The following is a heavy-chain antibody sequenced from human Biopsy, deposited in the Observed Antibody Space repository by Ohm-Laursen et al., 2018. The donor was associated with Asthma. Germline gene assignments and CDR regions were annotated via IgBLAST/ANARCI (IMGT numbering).Heavy chain of an antibody. CDR3: ARKVAFDV. V-gene: IGHV3-11*01. Sequence: SLRLSCAASGFTLSDYYISWIRQAPGKGLEWVSYISSSGNTSTIYYADSVKGRFTTSRDNAKNSVYLQMNSLRAEDTAVYYCARKVAFDVWGQGTLVIVSS. J-gene: IGHJ3*01. CDR2: ISSSGNTSTI. CDR1: GFTLSDYY.